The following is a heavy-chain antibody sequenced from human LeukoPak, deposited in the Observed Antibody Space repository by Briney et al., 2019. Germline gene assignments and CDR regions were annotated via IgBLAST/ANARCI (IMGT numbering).Heavy chain of an antibody. CDR3: ARFRESGAFDY. J-gene: IGHJ4*02. CDR1: GFTVSSNY. D-gene: IGHD3-10*01. V-gene: IGHV3-53*01. Sequence: GGSLRLSCAASGFTVSSNYMSWVRQAPGKGLEWVSVIYSGGSTYYADSVKGRFTISRDNSKNTLYLQMNSLRAEDTAVYYCARFRESGAFDYWGQGTLVTVSS. CDR2: IYSGGST.